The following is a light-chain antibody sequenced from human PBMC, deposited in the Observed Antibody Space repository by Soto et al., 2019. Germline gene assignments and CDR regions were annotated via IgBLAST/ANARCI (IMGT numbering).Light chain of an antibody. Sequence: QSVLPQPPSASGSPGQSVTISCTGTSSDVGRYNYISWYQQHPGKASKLMIYEVSKRPSGVPDRFSGSKSGNTASLTVSGLQAEDEADYYCSSYAGSSHYVFGTGTKVTVL. J-gene: IGLJ1*01. CDR2: EVS. V-gene: IGLV2-8*01. CDR1: SSDVGRYNY. CDR3: SSYAGSSHYV.